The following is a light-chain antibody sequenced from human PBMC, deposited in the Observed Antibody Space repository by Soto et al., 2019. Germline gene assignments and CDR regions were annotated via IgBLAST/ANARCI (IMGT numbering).Light chain of an antibody. J-gene: IGKJ1*01. CDR2: GAS. Sequence: EIVLTQSPGTLSLSPGEGATLACRASQTVTSSYFAWYQQKPGQAPRLLISGASSRATAVPDRFSGRGSGTDFTLPISRLEPEDFAVYYCHQYGSSPWTFGQGTQVEIK. CDR1: QTVTSSY. V-gene: IGKV3-20*01. CDR3: HQYGSSPWT.